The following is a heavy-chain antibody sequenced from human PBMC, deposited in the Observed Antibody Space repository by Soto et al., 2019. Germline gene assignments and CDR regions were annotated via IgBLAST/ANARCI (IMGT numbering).Heavy chain of an antibody. CDR3: ARRRASMPFDY. CDR1: GQSFTNSW. Sequence: GESLKISCKGSGQSFTNSWIAWVRQMPGKGLEWMGIIYPGDSDTRYNPSFQGQVTISADKSISIAYLQWSSLEASDTAIYYCARRRASMPFDYWGQGTLVTVSS. J-gene: IGHJ4*02. D-gene: IGHD2-2*01. CDR2: IYPGDSDT. V-gene: IGHV5-51*01.